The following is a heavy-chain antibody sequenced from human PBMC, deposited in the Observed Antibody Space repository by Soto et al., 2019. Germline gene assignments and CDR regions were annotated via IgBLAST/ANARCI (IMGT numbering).Heavy chain of an antibody. CDR3: ARDPRTMVRGVTPFDY. CDR2: ISAYNGST. J-gene: IGHJ4*02. Sequence: ASVKVSCKASGYTFTSYGISWVRQAPGQGLEWMGWISAYNGSTNYNPSLKSRVTISADTSKNQFSLKLTSVAAEDTAVYYCARDPRTMVRGVTPFDYWGQGTLVTVSS. V-gene: IGHV1-18*01. CDR1: GYTFTSYG. D-gene: IGHD3-10*01.